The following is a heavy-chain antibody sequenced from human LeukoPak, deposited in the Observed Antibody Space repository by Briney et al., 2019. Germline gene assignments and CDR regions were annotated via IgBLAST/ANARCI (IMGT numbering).Heavy chain of an antibody. J-gene: IGHJ5*02. CDR2: ISWNSGSI. Sequence: GGSLRLSCADSGYTFDDYAMHWVRQAPGKGLEWVSGISWNSGSIGYADSVKGRFTISRDHAKNSLYLQMNSLRAEDTALYYCAKSTGQHLGAEWFDPWGQGTLVTVSS. CDR1: GYTFDDYA. V-gene: IGHV3-9*01. D-gene: IGHD6-13*01. CDR3: AKSTGQHLGAEWFDP.